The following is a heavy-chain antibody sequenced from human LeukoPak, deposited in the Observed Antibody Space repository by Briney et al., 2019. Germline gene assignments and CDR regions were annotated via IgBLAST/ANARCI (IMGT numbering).Heavy chain of an antibody. V-gene: IGHV3-33*01. J-gene: IGHJ4*02. Sequence: PGGSLRPSCAASGFTFSSYGMDWVRQAPGKGLEWVAVIWYDGSNKYYADSVKGRFTISRDNSKNTLYLQMNSLRAEDTAVYYCASNAAAGTFDYWGQGTLVTVSS. CDR2: IWYDGSNK. CDR1: GFTFSSYG. D-gene: IGHD6-13*01. CDR3: ASNAAAGTFDY.